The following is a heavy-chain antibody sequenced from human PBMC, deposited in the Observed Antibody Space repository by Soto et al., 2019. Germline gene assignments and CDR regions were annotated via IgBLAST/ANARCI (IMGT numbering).Heavy chain of an antibody. J-gene: IGHJ5*02. D-gene: IGHD6-13*01. CDR1: GFTFSSYA. V-gene: IGHV3-23*01. Sequence: EVQLLESGGGWLQPGGSLRLSCAASGFTFSSYAMNWVRQAPGKGLEWVSGITGSGAGSYYSDSVKGRFTISRDNCKNTLYLQINSLRAEDTAVYYCAKAYSNSWPNDWFDPWGQGTLVTVSS. CDR2: ITGSGAGS. CDR3: AKAYSNSWPNDWFDP.